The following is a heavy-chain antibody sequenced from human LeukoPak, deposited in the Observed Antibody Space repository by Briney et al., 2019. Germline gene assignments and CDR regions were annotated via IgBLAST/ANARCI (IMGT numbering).Heavy chain of an antibody. Sequence: GGSLRLSCAASGFTVSSNYMSWVRQAPGKGLEWVSVIYSGGSTYYADSVKGRFTISRDNSKNTLFLQMNSLRVEDTAVYYCARDGYNYQFDYWGQGTLVTVSS. CDR1: GFTVSSNY. V-gene: IGHV3-53*01. D-gene: IGHD5-24*01. CDR3: ARDGYNYQFDY. CDR2: IYSGGST. J-gene: IGHJ4*02.